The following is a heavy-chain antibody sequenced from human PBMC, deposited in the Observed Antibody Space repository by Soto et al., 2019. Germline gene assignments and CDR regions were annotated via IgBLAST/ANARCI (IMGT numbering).Heavy chain of an antibody. D-gene: IGHD3-22*01. CDR1: GGSISSSSYY. Sequence: SETLSLTCTVSGGSISSSSYYWGWIRQPPGKGLEWIGSIYYSGSTYYNPSLKSRVTISVDTSKNQFSLKLSSVTAADTAVYYCARRGSYYYDSSGYVYWGQEPWSPSP. V-gene: IGHV4-39*01. CDR2: IYYSGST. CDR3: ARRGSYYYDSSGYVY. J-gene: IGHJ4*01.